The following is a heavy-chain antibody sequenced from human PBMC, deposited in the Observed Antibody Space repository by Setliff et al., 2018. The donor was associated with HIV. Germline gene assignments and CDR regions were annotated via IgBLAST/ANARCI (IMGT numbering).Heavy chain of an antibody. V-gene: IGHV3-23*01. J-gene: IGHJ5*02. CDR3: ALGGLSSGWGVS. Sequence: GGSLRLSCAASGFAFGGFAMSWIRQAPGKALEWVSSITDDGLSTFYAGSVRGRFTVSRDNSRNTLFLQMNSLGGEDTAFYYCALGGLSSGWGVSWGQGTLVTVS. CDR1: GFAFGGFA. D-gene: IGHD6-19*01. CDR2: ITDDGLST.